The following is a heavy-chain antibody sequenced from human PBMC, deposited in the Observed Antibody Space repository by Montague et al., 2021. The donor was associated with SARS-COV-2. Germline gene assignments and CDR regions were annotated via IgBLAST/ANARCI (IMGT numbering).Heavy chain of an antibody. CDR2: FNSDGTMI. Sequence: YLRLSCAASGFTVSRYWMHWFRQAPGRGLVWLSHFNSDGTMINYPDSVKGRFTISRDIAKNTLYLQMNSLRVEDTAVYYCARGDSSGLGYWGQGTLVTVSS. CDR3: ARGDSSGLGY. D-gene: IGHD6-6*01. V-gene: IGHV3-74*01. J-gene: IGHJ4*02. CDR1: GFTVSRYW.